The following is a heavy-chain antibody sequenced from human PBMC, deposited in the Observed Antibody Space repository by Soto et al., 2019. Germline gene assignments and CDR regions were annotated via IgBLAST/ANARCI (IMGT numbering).Heavy chain of an antibody. J-gene: IGHJ4*02. CDR3: ARVNDYGDVFDY. D-gene: IGHD4-17*01. CDR1: GGSISSYY. CDR2: IYYSGST. Sequence: SETLSLTCTVSGGSISSYYLSWIRQPPGKGLEWIGYIYYSGSTNYNPSLKSRVTISVDTSKNQFSLKLSSVTAADTAVYYCARVNDYGDVFDYWGQGTLVTVSS. V-gene: IGHV4-59*01.